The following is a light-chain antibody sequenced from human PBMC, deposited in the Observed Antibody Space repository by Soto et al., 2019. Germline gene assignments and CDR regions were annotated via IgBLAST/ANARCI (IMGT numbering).Light chain of an antibody. CDR3: QQYNSYPFT. CDR2: VAS. CDR1: QSISRY. Sequence: DIQITQSHSSLSASVEDRVTIPSRASQSISRYLNWYQQKPGKAPNLLIYVASSLQSEVPSRFSGSGSGTDFTLTISSLQPEDFATYYCQQYNSYPFTFVQGTKVDIK. V-gene: IGKV1-39*01. J-gene: IGKJ1*01.